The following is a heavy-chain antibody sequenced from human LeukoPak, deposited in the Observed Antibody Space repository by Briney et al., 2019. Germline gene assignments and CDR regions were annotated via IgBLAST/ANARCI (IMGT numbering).Heavy chain of an antibody. J-gene: IGHJ4*02. V-gene: IGHV3-30*04. D-gene: IGHD3-22*01. CDR1: GFTFSSYA. Sequence: PGGSLRLSCAASGFTFSSYAMHWVRQAPGKGLEWVAVISYDGSNKYYADSVKGRFTISRDKSKNTLYLQMNNLRAEDTAVYYCAKDSVWGWLYDNSGYQPLWGQGTLVTVSS. CDR2: ISYDGSNK. CDR3: AKDSVWGWLYDNSGYQPL.